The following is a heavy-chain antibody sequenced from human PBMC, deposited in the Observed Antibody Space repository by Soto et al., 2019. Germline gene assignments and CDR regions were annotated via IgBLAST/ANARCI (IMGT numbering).Heavy chain of an antibody. V-gene: IGHV3-23*02. CDR2: ISGSDGST. J-gene: IGHJ4*02. CDR3: AKDRERDAWYEDY. D-gene: IGHD6-13*01. CDR1: GFSFSNYA. Sequence: QSGGSLRLSCEASGFSFSNYAMRWVRQAPGKGLEWVSVISGSDGSTYYGDSVKGRFTISRDNSKNTLYLQMNSLRAEDTAVYYCAKDRERDAWYEDYWGQGTLVTVSS.